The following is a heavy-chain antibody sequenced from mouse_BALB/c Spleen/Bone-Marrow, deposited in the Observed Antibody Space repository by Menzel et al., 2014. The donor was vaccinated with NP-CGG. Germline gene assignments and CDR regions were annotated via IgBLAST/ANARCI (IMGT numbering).Heavy chain of an antibody. CDR1: GFTFTDYY. V-gene: IGHV7-3*02. Sequence: EVKLVESGGGLVQPGGSLRLSCATSGFTFTDYYMSWVRQPPGKALEWLGFIRNKANGYTTEYSASVKGRFTISRDNSQSILYLQMNTLRAEDSATYYCARDRSARATGYYFDYWGQGTTLTVSP. CDR3: ARDRSARATGYYFDY. CDR2: IRNKANGYTT. J-gene: IGHJ2*01. D-gene: IGHD3-1*01.